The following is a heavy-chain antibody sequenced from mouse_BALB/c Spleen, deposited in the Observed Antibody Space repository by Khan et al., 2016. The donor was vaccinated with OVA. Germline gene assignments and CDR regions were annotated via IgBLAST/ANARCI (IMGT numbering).Heavy chain of an antibody. CDR3: ARNSYRYDFTY. Sequence: QVQLKESGPGLVQPSQSLSITCTVSGFSLVTYGVHWVRQSPGKGLEWLGLIWSDGSTDYNAAFISRLSITKDNSKSQVFFKMNSLQADDTAIYDCARNSYRYDFTYWGRGTLVTVSA. V-gene: IGHV2-4-1*01. CDR2: IWSDGST. CDR1: GFSLVTYG. D-gene: IGHD2-12*01. J-gene: IGHJ3*01.